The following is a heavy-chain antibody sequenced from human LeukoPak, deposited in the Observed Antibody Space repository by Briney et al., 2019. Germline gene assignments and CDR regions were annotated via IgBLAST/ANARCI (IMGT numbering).Heavy chain of an antibody. D-gene: IGHD3-10*01. J-gene: IGHJ4*02. CDR3: AKDEGYHGSGSYPDY. V-gene: IGHV3-23*01. CDR2: ISGSGSST. Sequence: GGSLPLSCAASGFTLSSYAMRWLRQAPGKGVAWVSAISGSGSSTYYADSVKGRFTISRDNSKNTLYLQMNSLRAEDTAVYYCAKDEGYHGSGSYPDYWGQGTLVTVSS. CDR1: GFTLSSYA.